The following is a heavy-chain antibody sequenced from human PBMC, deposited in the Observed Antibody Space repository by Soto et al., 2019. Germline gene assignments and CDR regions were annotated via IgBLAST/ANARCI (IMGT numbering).Heavy chain of an antibody. D-gene: IGHD5-18*01. CDR1: GFTFSSHA. J-gene: IGHJ1*01. CDR2: ISGPGSI. V-gene: IGHV3-23*01. Sequence: GGSLRLSCAASGFTFSSHAMTWVRQAPGKGLEWVSSISGPGSIYYADSVKGRFTISRDNSKNTVYLQMNSLRAEDTAVYYCESCRGFSYGYAYWSRGTLVPVSS. CDR3: ESCRGFSYGYAY.